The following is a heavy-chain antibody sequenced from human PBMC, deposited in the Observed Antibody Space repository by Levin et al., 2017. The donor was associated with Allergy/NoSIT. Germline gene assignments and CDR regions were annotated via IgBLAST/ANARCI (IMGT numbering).Heavy chain of an antibody. CDR1: GFTFSSYA. D-gene: IGHD3-10*01. J-gene: IGHJ4*02. Sequence: GGSLRLSCAASGFTFSSYAMHWVRQAPGKGLEWVAVISYDGSNKYYADSVKGRFTISRDNSKNTLYLQMNSLRAEDTAVYYCASVLWVGVGHASVYWGQGTLVTVSS. CDR2: ISYDGSNK. V-gene: IGHV3-30-3*01. CDR3: ASVLWVGVGHASVY.